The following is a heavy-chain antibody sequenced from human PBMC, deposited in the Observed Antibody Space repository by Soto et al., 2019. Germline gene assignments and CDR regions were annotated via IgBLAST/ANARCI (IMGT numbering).Heavy chain of an antibody. D-gene: IGHD1-1*01. J-gene: IGHJ4*02. CDR3: VRGGNWSEEASDY. CDR2: IWADGVRR. Sequence: GWSLRLSFAASGFMFTNHGMHWVRQAPGKWLEWWAVIWADGVRRXXADPVPGRXTVSRDTSKYTXYLHMXTLRAEDTAIYYCVRGGNWSEEASDYWGQGX. V-gene: IGHV3-33*08. CDR1: GFMFTNHG.